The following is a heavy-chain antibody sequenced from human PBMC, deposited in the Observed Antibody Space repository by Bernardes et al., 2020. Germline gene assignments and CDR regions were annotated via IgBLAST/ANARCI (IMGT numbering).Heavy chain of an antibody. D-gene: IGHD3-22*01. CDR3: GRRSDSSSYSIDY. CDR2: ISSNGHTI. V-gene: IGHV3-48*01. Sequence: GGSLRLSCAASEFTFTTYSMTWVRQAPGKGLDWISHISSNGHTIYYADSVKGRFTVSRDNAKNSLYLQMNSLRPEDTAVYYCGRRSDSSSYSIDYWGQGTLVTVSS. J-gene: IGHJ4*02. CDR1: EFTFTTYS.